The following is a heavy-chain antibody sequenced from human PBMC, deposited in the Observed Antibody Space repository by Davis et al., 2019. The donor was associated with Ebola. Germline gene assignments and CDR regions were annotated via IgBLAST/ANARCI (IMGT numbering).Heavy chain of an antibody. V-gene: IGHV4-59*01. J-gene: IGHJ5*02. CDR3: ARVVTAINWFDP. CDR1: DGSISSYY. D-gene: IGHD2-21*02. Sequence: SETLSLTCTVSDGSISSYYWSWIRQPPGKGLEWIGYIYYSGSTNYNPSLKSRVTISVDTSKNQFSLKLSSVTAADTAVYYCARVVTAINWFDPWGQGTLVTVSS. CDR2: IYYSGST.